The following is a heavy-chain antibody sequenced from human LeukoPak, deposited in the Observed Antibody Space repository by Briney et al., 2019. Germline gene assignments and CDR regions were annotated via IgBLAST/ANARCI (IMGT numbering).Heavy chain of an antibody. V-gene: IGHV3-30*02. CDR1: GFSFSKYV. CDR2: IRYGGSNQ. Sequence: PGGSLRLSCAASGFSFSKYVMHWVRQAPGRGLEGVAFIRYGGSNQYYADSVKGRFTISRDNSKNTLYLQMNSLRAEDTAVYYCAKERSGCFDYWGQGTLVTVSS. CDR3: AKERSGCFDY. J-gene: IGHJ4*02. D-gene: IGHD1-26*01.